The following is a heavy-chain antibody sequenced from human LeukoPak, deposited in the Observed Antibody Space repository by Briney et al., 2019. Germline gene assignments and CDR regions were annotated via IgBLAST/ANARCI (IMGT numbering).Heavy chain of an antibody. Sequence: GRSLRLSCAAAGFTFSTYAMSSVRQAPGKWLEWVSSISGSGGSTYYADSVKGRFTISRDNSKNTLYLQMNSLRDEDTAVYYCAKHLVYSRRGDYWGQGTLVTVSS. CDR1: GFTFSTYA. V-gene: IGHV3-23*01. J-gene: IGHJ4*02. CDR3: AKHLVYSRRGDY. CDR2: ISGSGGST. D-gene: IGHD2-15*01.